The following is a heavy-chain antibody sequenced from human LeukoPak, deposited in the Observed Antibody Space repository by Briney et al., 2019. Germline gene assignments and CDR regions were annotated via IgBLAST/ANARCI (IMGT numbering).Heavy chain of an antibody. J-gene: IGHJ4*02. Sequence: PSETLSLTCAVYGGSFSGYYWSWIRQPPGKGLEWIGEMSRSGSTYYNPSLKSRVTISVDTSKNHLSLRLSSVTAADTAVYYCARGLGGSRTSDYWGQGTLVTVSS. CDR2: MSRSGST. CDR1: GGSFSGYY. V-gene: IGHV4-34*01. D-gene: IGHD6-13*01. CDR3: ARGLGGSRTSDY.